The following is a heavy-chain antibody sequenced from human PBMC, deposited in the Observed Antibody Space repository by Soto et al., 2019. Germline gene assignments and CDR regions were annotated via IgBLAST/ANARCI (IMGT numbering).Heavy chain of an antibody. V-gene: IGHV4-59*08. Sequence: SETLSLTCSVSGGSISSYYWSWIRQPPGKGLEWIGYIYYSGSTNYNPSLKSRVTISVDTSKNQFSLKLSSVTAADTAVYYCARGVIVVVPAATYYYYYMDVWGKGTTVTVS. CDR2: IYYSGST. CDR1: GGSISSYY. D-gene: IGHD2-2*01. J-gene: IGHJ6*03. CDR3: ARGVIVVVPAATYYYYYMDV.